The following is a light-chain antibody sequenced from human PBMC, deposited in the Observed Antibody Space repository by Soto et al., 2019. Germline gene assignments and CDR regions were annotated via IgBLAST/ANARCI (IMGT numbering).Light chain of an antibody. CDR1: QGLSSD. J-gene: IGKJ5*01. CDR2: AAS. CDR3: QQLNSYPIT. Sequence: DIQLTQSPSFLSASVGDRVTITCRASQGLSSDLAWYQQKPGKATKLLIYAASTLQSGVPPRFSRSRSGTEFPLTIGSLQPEDFATYYWQQLNSYPITFGQGTRLEIK. V-gene: IGKV1-9*01.